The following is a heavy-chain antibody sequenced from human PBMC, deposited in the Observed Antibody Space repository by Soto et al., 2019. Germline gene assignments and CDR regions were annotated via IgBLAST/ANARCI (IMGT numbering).Heavy chain of an antibody. Sequence: SETLSLTCAVYGGSFSGYYWSWIRQPPGKGLEWIGEINHSGSTNYNPSLKSRVTISVDTSKNQFSLKLSSVTAADTAVYHCARGEGSRLYYFDYWGQGTLVTVSS. CDR2: INHSGST. D-gene: IGHD2-15*01. CDR3: ARGEGSRLYYFDY. V-gene: IGHV4-34*01. CDR1: GGSFSGYY. J-gene: IGHJ4*02.